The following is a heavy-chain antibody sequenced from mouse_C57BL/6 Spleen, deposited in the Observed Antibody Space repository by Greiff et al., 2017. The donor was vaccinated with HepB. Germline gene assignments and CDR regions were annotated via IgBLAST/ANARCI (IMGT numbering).Heavy chain of an antibody. CDR3: AREGGYNQVGGFAY. V-gene: IGHV1-55*01. J-gene: IGHJ3*01. Sequence: VQLQQSGAELVKPGASVKMSCKASGYTFTSYWITWVKQRPGQGLEWIGDIYPGSGSTNYNEKFKSKATLTVDTASSTAYMQLSSLTSEDSAVYYCAREGGYNQVGGFAYWGQGTLVTVSA. D-gene: IGHD2-2*01. CDR2: IYPGSGST. CDR1: GYTFTSYW.